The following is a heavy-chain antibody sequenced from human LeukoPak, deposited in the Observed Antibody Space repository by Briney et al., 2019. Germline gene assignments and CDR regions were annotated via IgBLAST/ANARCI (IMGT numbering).Heavy chain of an antibody. CDR3: AASGSHYWFDP. V-gene: IGHV3-53*01. J-gene: IGHJ5*02. CDR2: IYSSGGP. D-gene: IGHD3-10*01. Sequence: GGPLRLSCPAPGPPVSGNYLSWVGKAPGKGLGWVSVIYSSGGPSYADSVKDRFTISRDNSKSTLYLQMNTLRAEDTAVYVCAASGSHYWFDPWGQGTMVTVSS. CDR1: GPPVSGNY.